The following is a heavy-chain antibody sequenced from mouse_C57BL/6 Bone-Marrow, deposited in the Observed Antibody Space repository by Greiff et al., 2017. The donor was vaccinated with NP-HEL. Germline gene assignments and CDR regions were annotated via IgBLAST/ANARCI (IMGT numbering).Heavy chain of an antibody. J-gene: IGHJ4*01. Sequence: QVQLQQPGAELVKPGASVKLSCKASGYTFTSYWMHWVKQRPGQGLEWIGMIHPNSGSTNYNEKFKSKATLTVDKSSSTAYMQLSSLTSEDSAVYYGAREFWDNYAMDYWGQGTSVTVSS. V-gene: IGHV1-64*01. D-gene: IGHD4-1*01. CDR3: AREFWDNYAMDY. CDR2: IHPNSGST. CDR1: GYTFTSYW.